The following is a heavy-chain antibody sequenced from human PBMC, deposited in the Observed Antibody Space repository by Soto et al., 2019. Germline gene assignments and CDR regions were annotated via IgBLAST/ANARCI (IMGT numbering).Heavy chain of an antibody. CDR2: INPNSGGT. V-gene: IGHV1-2*02. D-gene: IGHD4-17*01. CDR3: ARGGSVYGDYELDY. J-gene: IGHJ4*02. Sequence: ASVKVACKSSGCTFTGYYMHWVRQAPGQGLEWMGWINPNSGGTNYAQKFQGRVTMTRDTSISTAYMELSRLRSDDTAVYYCARGGSVYGDYELDYWGQGTLVTVSS. CDR1: GCTFTGYY.